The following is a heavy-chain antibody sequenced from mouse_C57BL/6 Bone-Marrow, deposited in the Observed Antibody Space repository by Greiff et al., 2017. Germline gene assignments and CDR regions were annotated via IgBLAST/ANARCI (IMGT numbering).Heavy chain of an antibody. CDR2: IDPEDGET. CDR3: ARGDSNFAWFAY. D-gene: IGHD2-5*01. Sequence: EVQLQQSGAELVKPGASVKLSCTASGFNIKDYYMHWVKQRTEQGLEWIGRIDPEDGETKYAPKFQGKATITADTSSNTAYLQLRRLTSEDTSVYCCARGDSNFAWFAYGGQGTLVTVSA. V-gene: IGHV14-2*01. J-gene: IGHJ3*01. CDR1: GFNIKDYY.